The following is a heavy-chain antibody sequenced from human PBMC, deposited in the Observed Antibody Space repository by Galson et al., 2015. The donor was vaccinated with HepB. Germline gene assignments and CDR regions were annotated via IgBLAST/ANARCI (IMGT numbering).Heavy chain of an antibody. V-gene: IGHV7-4-1*02. D-gene: IGHD6-19*01. CDR1: GYTFTNYA. CDR2: INTNTGNP. CDR3: ARGPYYSGWGKPSPDY. J-gene: IGHJ4*01. Sequence: SVKVSCKASGYTFTNYAMNWVRQAPGQGLEWMGWINTNTGNPTYAQGFTGRFVFSSDTSVSTTYLQISSLKAADTAVYYCARGPYYSGWGKPSPDYWGQGTLVTVSS.